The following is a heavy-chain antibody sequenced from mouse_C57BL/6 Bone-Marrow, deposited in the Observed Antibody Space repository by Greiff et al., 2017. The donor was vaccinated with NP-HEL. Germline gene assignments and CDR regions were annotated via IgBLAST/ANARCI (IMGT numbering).Heavy chain of an antibody. D-gene: IGHD1-1*01. CDR1: GFNITDDY. J-gene: IGHJ3*01. V-gene: IGHV14-4*01. Sequence: VHVKQSGAELVRPGASVKLSCTASGFNITDDYMHWVKQRPEQGLEWIGWIDPENGDTEYASQFQGKATITADTSSNTAYLQLSSLTSEDTAVYYCTTPLYGSSYTAWFAYWGQGTLVTVSA. CDR2: IDPENGDT. CDR3: TTPLYGSSYTAWFAY.